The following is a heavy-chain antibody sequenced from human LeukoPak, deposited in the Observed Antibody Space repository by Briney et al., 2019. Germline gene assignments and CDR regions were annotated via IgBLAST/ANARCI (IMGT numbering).Heavy chain of an antibody. J-gene: IGHJ4*02. CDR3: ARGSPYLSVAGTIY. CDR2: ISYDGSNK. V-gene: IGHV3-30*14. Sequence: PGGSLRLSCAASGFTFSSYAMHWVRQAPGKGLEWVAVISYDGSNKYYADSVKGRFTISRDNSKNTLYLQMNSLRAEDTAVYYCARGSPYLSVAGTIYWGQGTLVTVSS. CDR1: GFTFSSYA. D-gene: IGHD6-19*01.